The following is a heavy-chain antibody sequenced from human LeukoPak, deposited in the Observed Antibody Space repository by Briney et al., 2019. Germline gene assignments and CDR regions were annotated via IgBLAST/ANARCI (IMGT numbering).Heavy chain of an antibody. CDR1: GFYFANYA. D-gene: IGHD2-15*01. CDR3: TKAPIVSCSGAFCYPFDS. Sequence: GGSLRLSCAASGFYFANYAMSWVRQAPGKGLEWVSATVGGGSPNTYHADSVKGRFTISRDNSKNTLFPQMNSLRAEDTAIYYCTKAPIVSCSGAFCYPFDSWGQGTLVTVSS. V-gene: IGHV3-23*01. J-gene: IGHJ4*02. CDR2: TVGGGSPNT.